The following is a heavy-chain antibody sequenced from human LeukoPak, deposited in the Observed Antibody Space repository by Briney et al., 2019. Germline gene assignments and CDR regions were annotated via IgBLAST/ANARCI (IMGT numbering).Heavy chain of an antibody. V-gene: IGHV3-7*01. CDR2: MNQDGSAI. Sequence: GGSLRLSCAASGFTFNRHWMSWVRQAPGKGLERVAHMNQDGSAIYSIDSVKGRFTISRDNDKNSLYLHMSGLTVADTAVYYCARTATGHPDDYFDYWGQGTLVTVSS. D-gene: IGHD3-9*01. CDR1: GFTFNRHW. J-gene: IGHJ4*02. CDR3: ARTATGHPDDYFDY.